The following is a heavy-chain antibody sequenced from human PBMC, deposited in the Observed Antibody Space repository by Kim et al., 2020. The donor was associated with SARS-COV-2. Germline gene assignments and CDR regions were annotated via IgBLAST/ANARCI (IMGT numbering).Heavy chain of an antibody. Sequence: GGSLRLSCAASGFTFDDYAMHWVRQAPGKGLEWVSGGSWDSGSIGYADSVKGRFTISSDNAKNSLYLQLNSLRAEDTALYYCAKTAWPYSDILTGYYTYFDYWGQGTLVTVSS. D-gene: IGHD3-9*01. J-gene: IGHJ4*02. CDR3: AKTAWPYSDILTGYYTYFDY. CDR2: GSWDSGSI. V-gene: IGHV3-9*01. CDR1: GFTFDDYA.